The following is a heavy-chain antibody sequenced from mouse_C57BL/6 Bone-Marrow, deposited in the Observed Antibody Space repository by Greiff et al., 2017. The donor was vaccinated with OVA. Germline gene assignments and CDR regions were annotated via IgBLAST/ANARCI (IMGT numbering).Heavy chain of an antibody. CDR1: GYTFTSYT. J-gene: IGHJ2*01. CDR2: INPSSGYT. D-gene: IGHD1-1*01. Sequence: QVQLQQSGAELARPGASVKMSCKASGYTFTSYTMHWVKQRPGQGLEWIGYINPSSGYTKYNQKFKDKATLTADKSSSTAYMQLSSLTSEDSAVYYCVVITTVAGLDYWGQGTTLTVSS. V-gene: IGHV1-4*01. CDR3: VVITTVAGLDY.